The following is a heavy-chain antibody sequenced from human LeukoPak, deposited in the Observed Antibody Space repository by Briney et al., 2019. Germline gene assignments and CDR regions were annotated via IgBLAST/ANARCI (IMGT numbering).Heavy chain of an antibody. Sequence: PSETLSLTCTVSGGSISSSSYYWGWIRQPPGKGLEWIGSISYNGSTYYNPSLKSRVTISVDTSKNQVSLRLSSVTAADSTVYYCARLYSSGWSGMDVWGQGTMVTVSS. CDR3: ARLYSSGWSGMDV. D-gene: IGHD6-19*01. J-gene: IGHJ6*02. CDR1: GGSISSSSYY. V-gene: IGHV4-39*01. CDR2: ISYNGST.